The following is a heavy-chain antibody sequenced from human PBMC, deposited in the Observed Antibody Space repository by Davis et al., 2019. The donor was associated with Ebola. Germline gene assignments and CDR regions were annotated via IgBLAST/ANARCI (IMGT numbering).Heavy chain of an antibody. D-gene: IGHD1-26*01. Sequence: PGGSLRLSCAASGFTVSSNYMSWVRQAPGKGLEWVSVTHSGGSTYYADSVKGRFTISRHISKNTLYLQMNSLRPEDTAVYYCTRHGSYWGQGTLVTVSS. CDR1: GFTVSSNY. J-gene: IGHJ4*02. V-gene: IGHV3-53*04. CDR2: THSGGST. CDR3: TRHGSY.